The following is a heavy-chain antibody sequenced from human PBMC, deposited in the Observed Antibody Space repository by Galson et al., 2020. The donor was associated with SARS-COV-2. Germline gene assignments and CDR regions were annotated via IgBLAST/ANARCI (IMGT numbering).Heavy chain of an antibody. J-gene: IGHJ6*02. D-gene: IGHD3-10*01. Sequence: GGSLRLSCAASGFTFSSYWMSWVRQAPGKGLEWVANIKQDGSEKYYVDSVKGRFTISRDNAKNSLYLQMNSLRDEDTAVYYCARELTSPQGQDHLRLWFGELFYYYGMDVWGQGTTVTVSS. CDR2: IKQDGSEK. CDR1: GFTFSSYW. CDR3: ARELTSPQGQDHLRLWFGELFYYYGMDV. V-gene: IGHV3-7*01.